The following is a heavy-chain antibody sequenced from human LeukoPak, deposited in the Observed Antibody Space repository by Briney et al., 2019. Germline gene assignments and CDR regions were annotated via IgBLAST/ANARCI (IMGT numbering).Heavy chain of an antibody. Sequence: SQTLSLTCVISGDSVSSNSAAWNWIRQSPSRGLEWLGRTYYRSKWYNDYAVSGKSRITINPDTSENQFSLQLNSVTPEDTAVYYCASALVGATTSAFDIWGQGTMVTVSS. J-gene: IGHJ3*02. CDR2: TYYRSKWYN. D-gene: IGHD1-26*01. CDR3: ASALVGATTSAFDI. CDR1: GDSVSSNSAA. V-gene: IGHV6-1*01.